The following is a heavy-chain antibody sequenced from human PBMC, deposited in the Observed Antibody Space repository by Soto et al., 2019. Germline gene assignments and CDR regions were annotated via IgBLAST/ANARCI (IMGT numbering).Heavy chain of an antibody. CDR2: SRNKVNSYTT. V-gene: IGHV3-72*01. D-gene: IGHD6-19*01. CDR1: GFTFSDHY. Sequence: GGSLRLSCAASGFTFSDHYMDWVRQAPGKGLEWVGRSRNKVNSYTTEYAESVKGRFTISRDDSKNSVYLQMNSLKTEDTAVYYCTRSWYSSGWFADYWGQGTLVTVSS. J-gene: IGHJ4*02. CDR3: TRSWYSSGWFADY.